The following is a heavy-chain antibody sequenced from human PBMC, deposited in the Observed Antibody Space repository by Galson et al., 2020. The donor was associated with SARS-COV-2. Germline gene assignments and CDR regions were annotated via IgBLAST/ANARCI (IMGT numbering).Heavy chain of an antibody. J-gene: IGHJ4*02. CDR3: SRGLSSSWPFSDF. D-gene: IGHD6-13*01. V-gene: IGHV3-48*02. Sequence: QAGGSLRLSCAASGFTFSSYNMNWVRQAPGKGLEWVSFITSSSTTYYADSVKGRFTISRDNAKNSLYMQMSGLTNDDTELYYCSRGLSSSWPFSDFWGQGALVTISS. CDR1: GFTFSSYN. CDR2: ITSSSTT.